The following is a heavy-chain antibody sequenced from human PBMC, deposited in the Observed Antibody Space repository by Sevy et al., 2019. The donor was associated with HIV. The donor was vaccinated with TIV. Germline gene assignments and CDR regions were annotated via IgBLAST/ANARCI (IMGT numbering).Heavy chain of an antibody. CDR2: ISWNSGSI. CDR3: AKEFSVANYYYGMDV. D-gene: IGHD5-12*01. Sequence: GGSLRLSCAASGFTFDDYAVHWVRQAPGKGLEWVSGISWNSGSIGYADSVKGRFTISRDNAKNSLYLQMNSLRAEDTALYYCAKEFSVANYYYGMDVWGQGTTVTVSS. V-gene: IGHV3-9*01. CDR1: GFTFDDYA. J-gene: IGHJ6*02.